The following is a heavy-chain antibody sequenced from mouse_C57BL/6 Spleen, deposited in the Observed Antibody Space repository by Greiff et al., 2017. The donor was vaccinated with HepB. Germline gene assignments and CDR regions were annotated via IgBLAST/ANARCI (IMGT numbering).Heavy chain of an antibody. CDR1: GYTFTSYW. Sequence: QVQLQQPGAELVKPGASVKLSCKASGYTFTSYWMQWVNQRPGQGLEWIGEIDPSDSYTNYNQKFKGKATLTVDTSSSTAYMQLSSLTSEDSAVYYCARYYGSSTYYAMDYWGQGTSVTVSS. CDR3: ARYYGSSTYYAMDY. V-gene: IGHV1-50*01. D-gene: IGHD1-1*01. CDR2: IDPSDSYT. J-gene: IGHJ4*01.